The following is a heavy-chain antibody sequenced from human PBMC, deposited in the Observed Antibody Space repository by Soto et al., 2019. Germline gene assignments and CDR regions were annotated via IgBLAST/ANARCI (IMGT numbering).Heavy chain of an antibody. J-gene: IGHJ5*02. CDR1: GFTFSTYW. CDR3: ARAPIGIAVAGTWWFDP. V-gene: IGHV3-7*02. D-gene: IGHD6-19*01. Sequence: GGSLRLSCGASGFTFSTYWMTWVRQAPGKGLEWVANMNQAGSEKNYVDSVKGRFTISRDNAQNSLYLQMDSLRAEDTAVYYCARAPIGIAVAGTWWFDPWGQGTLVTVSS. CDR2: MNQAGSEK.